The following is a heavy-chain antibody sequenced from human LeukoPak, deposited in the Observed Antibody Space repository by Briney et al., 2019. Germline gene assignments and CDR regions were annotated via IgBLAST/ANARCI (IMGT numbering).Heavy chain of an antibody. CDR3: ARRVVVPGSMGFDP. CDR1: GHSISSVSS. V-gene: IGHV4-38-2*01. J-gene: IGHJ5*02. Sequence: SETLSLTCAVSGHSISSVSSWGWIRQPPGKGLEWIGSIYHSGSTYYNPSLKSRVTISVDTSKNQFSLKLSSVTAADTAVYYCARRVVVPGSMGFDPWGQGTLVTVSS. CDR2: IYHSGST. D-gene: IGHD2-2*01.